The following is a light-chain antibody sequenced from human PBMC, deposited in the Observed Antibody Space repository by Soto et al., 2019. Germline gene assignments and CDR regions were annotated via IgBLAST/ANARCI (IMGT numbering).Light chain of an antibody. V-gene: IGLV2-23*01. CDR2: EGN. CDR1: RNDIGTYNL. J-gene: IGLJ3*02. CDR3: CSYTDGSSLL. Sequence: QSALTQPASVSESPGQSISISCGGGRNDIGTYNLVSWYQQHPGKAPKLIIYEGNKRPSGVSNRFSGSRSGKTASLTISGLQAEDEADYYCCSYTDGSSLLFGGGTKLTVL.